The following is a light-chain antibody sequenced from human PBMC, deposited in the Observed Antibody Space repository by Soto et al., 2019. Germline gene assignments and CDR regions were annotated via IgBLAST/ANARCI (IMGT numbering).Light chain of an antibody. J-gene: IGKJ4*01. CDR1: QSVSSTY. CDR2: GAS. V-gene: IGKV3-20*01. Sequence: ELVVTQSPGTLSLSPGERATLSCRASQSVSSTYLAWYQQKPGQAPRLLIYGASSRSTGIPDRFSGSGSGTDFTLTISRLETEDFAVYYCQQYGSSPHTFGGGTKVAIK. CDR3: QQYGSSPHT.